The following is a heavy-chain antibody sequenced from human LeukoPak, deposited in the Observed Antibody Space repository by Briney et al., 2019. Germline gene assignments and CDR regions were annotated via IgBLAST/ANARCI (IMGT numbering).Heavy chain of an antibody. CDR2: INHSGST. CDR1: GGSFSGYY. CDR3: ARDEIVVVPAATTNWFDP. V-gene: IGHV4-34*01. D-gene: IGHD2-2*01. Sequence: SETLSLTCVVYGGSFSGYYWSWIRKPPGKGLDCIGVINHSGSTNYNPSLKSRVTISVDTSKNQFSLKLSSVTAADTAVYYCARDEIVVVPAATTNWFDPWGQGTLVTVSS. J-gene: IGHJ5*02.